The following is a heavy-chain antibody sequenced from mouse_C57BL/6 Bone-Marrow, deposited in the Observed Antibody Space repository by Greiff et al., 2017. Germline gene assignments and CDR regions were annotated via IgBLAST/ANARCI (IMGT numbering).Heavy chain of an antibody. CDR2: IDPENGDT. CDR1: GFNIKDDY. J-gene: IGHJ2*01. V-gene: IGHV14-4*01. CDR3: TTGDWGY. Sequence: EVQLQQSGAELVRPGASVKLSCTASGFNIKDDYMYWVKQRPEKGLEWIGWIDPENGDTEYASKFQGKATITADTSSNTAYLQLSSLTSEDTAVYYCTTGDWGYWGQGTTLTVSS.